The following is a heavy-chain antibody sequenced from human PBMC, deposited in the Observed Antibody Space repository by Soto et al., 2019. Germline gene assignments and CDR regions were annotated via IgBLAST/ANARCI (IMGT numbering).Heavy chain of an antibody. D-gene: IGHD2-15*01. V-gene: IGHV3-48*02. J-gene: IGHJ4*02. CDR1: GFTFSSYS. CDR3: ARNLYYLDY. CDR2: ISSTGNTI. Sequence: PGGSLRLSCAASGFTFSSYSMNWVRQAPGKGLEWVSYISSTGNTIYNADSVKDRFTISRDNAENSLYLQMNSLRDDDTAVYYCARNLYYLDYWGQGTLVTVS.